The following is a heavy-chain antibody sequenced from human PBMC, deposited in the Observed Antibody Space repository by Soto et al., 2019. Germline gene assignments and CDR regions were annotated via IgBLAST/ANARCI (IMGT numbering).Heavy chain of an antibody. D-gene: IGHD2-21*02. V-gene: IGHV1-46*01. J-gene: IGHJ6*02. CDR3: ARGIVVVTAMDYGMDV. Sequence: QVQLVQSGAEVKKPGASVKVSCKASGYTFTTYYIHWVRQAPGQGLEWMGIINPSGGSTTYAQKFQGRVTMTRDPSTSTVYMDLSSLRSDDTALYYCARGIVVVTAMDYGMDVWGQGTTVTVSS. CDR1: GYTFTTYY. CDR2: INPSGGST.